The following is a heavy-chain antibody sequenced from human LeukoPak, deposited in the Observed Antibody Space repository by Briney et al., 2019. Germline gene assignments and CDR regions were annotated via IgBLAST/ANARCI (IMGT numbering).Heavy chain of an antibody. CDR1: GFTFDDYT. V-gene: IGHV3-43*01. J-gene: IGHJ6*03. Sequence: PGGSLRLSCAASGFTFDDYTMHWVRQAPGKGLEWVSLITWNGVSTHYADSVKGRFTISRDNRKNSLYLQMNSLRTEDTALYFCAKGVGYYYMDVWGKGTTVTVSS. D-gene: IGHD1-26*01. CDR3: AKGVGYYYMDV. CDR2: ITWNGVST.